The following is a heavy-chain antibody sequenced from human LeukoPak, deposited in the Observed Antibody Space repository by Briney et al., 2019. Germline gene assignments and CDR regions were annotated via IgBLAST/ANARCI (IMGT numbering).Heavy chain of an antibody. V-gene: IGHV1-2*02. CDR2: INPNSGGT. CDR3: ARDVGILTGYDY. Sequence: ASVKVSCKAPGYTFTGYYMHWVRQAPGQGLEWMGWINPNSGGTNYAQKFQGRVTMTRDTSISTAYMELSRLRSDDTAVYYCARDVGILTGYDYWGQGTLVTVSS. J-gene: IGHJ4*02. D-gene: IGHD3-9*01. CDR1: GYTFTGYY.